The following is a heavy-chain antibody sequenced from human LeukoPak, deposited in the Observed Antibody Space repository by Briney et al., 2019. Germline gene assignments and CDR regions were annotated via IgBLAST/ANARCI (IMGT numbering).Heavy chain of an antibody. D-gene: IGHD5-12*01. CDR2: IYSGGST. CDR1: GFTFSSYA. CDR3: ARDRGGYATSQSYYYYGMDV. V-gene: IGHV3-66*01. Sequence: GGSLRLSCAASGFTFSSYAMSWVRQAPGKGLEWVSVIYSGGSTYYADSVKGRFTISRDNSKNTLYLQMNSLRAEDTAVYYCARDRGGYATSQSYYYYGMDVWGQGTTVTVSS. J-gene: IGHJ6*02.